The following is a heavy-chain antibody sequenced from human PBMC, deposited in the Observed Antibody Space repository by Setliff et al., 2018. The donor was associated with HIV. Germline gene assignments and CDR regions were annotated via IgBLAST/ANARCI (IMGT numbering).Heavy chain of an antibody. CDR3: ARATFGSTSSGINYYMDV. D-gene: IGHD3-10*01. Sequence: LSLTCTVSGDSVSGYFWSWIRQPPGRGLEWIGYIYYDGTTNSNPSLKSRVTISVTTSKNQFSLKLSAVTAADTALYFCARATFGSTSSGINYYMDVWGKGTTVTVSS. CDR2: IYYDGTT. CDR1: GDSVSGYF. J-gene: IGHJ6*03. V-gene: IGHV4-59*02.